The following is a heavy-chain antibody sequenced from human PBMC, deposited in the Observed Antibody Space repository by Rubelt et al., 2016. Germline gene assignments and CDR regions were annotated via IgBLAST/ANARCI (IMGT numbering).Heavy chain of an antibody. CDR1: GYTFTSYD. V-gene: IGHV1-8*01. D-gene: IGHD6-13*01. CDR2: MNPNSGNT. J-gene: IGHJ4*02. Sequence: QVQLVQSGAEVKKPGASVKVSCKASGYTFTSYDINCVRQATGQGLEWMGWMNPNSGNTGYAQKFQGRVTRTRNTSIGTAYRGLGRLRSDDTAVYYCARDRAAAGPSGSDYWGQGTLVTVSS. CDR3: ARDRAAAGPSGSDY.